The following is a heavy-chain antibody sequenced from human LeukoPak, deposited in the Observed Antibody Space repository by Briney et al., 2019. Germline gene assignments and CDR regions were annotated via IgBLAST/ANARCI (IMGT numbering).Heavy chain of an antibody. CDR2: ISSSSSTI. CDR1: GFTFSSYS. Sequence: GGSLRLSCAASGFTFSSYSMNWVRQAPGKGLEWVSYISSSSSTIYYADSVKGRFTISRDNSKNTLYLQMNSLRAEDTAVYYCAREGTYYYDSSGYYHYFDYWGQGTLVTVSS. D-gene: IGHD3-22*01. J-gene: IGHJ4*02. V-gene: IGHV3-48*01. CDR3: AREGTYYYDSSGYYHYFDY.